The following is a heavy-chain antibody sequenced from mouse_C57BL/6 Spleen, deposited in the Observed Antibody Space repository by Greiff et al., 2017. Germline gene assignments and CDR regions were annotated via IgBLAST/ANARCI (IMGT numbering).Heavy chain of an antibody. CDR1: GYTFTSYW. Sequence: QVQLQQPGAELVKPGASVKLSCKASGYTFTSYWMHWVKQRPGQGLEWIGMIHPNSGSTNYNEKFKSKATLTVAKSSSTAYMQLSSLTSEDSAVYYCASNYDYAFAYWGQGTLVTVSA. CDR3: ASNYDYAFAY. CDR2: IHPNSGST. V-gene: IGHV1-64*01. J-gene: IGHJ3*01. D-gene: IGHD2-4*01.